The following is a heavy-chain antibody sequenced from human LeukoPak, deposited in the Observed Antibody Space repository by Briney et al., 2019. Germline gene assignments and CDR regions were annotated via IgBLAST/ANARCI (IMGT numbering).Heavy chain of an antibody. Sequence: GGSLRLSCAASGFTFSSYSMNWIRQAPGKGLEWVSYISSTSTTIYYADSVKGRFTISRDNAKNSLYLQMTSLSAEETAVYYCVRAGAPDYWGQGTLVTVSS. V-gene: IGHV3-48*01. CDR3: VRAGAPDY. D-gene: IGHD3-10*01. CDR2: ISSTSTTI. J-gene: IGHJ4*02. CDR1: GFTFSSYS.